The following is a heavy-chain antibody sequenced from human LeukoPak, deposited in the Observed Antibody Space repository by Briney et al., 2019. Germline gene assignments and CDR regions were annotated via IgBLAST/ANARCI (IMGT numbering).Heavy chain of an antibody. CDR3: ARARDTAANNWFDP. CDR1: GGSISSSSYY. Sequence: PSETLSLTCTVSGGSISSSSYYWGWIRQPPGKGLEWIGSIYYSGSTYYNPSLKSRVTISVDTSKNQFSLKLSSVTAADTAVYYCARARDTAANNWFDPWGQGTLVTVSS. CDR2: IYYSGST. D-gene: IGHD6-13*01. J-gene: IGHJ5*02. V-gene: IGHV4-39*07.